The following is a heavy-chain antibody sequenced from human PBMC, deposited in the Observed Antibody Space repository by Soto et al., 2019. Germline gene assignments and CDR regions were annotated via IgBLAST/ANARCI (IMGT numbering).Heavy chain of an antibody. D-gene: IGHD3-10*01. CDR3: AKGRGGSGSLTPRVDF. CDR2: ISGGGDTT. V-gene: IGHV3-23*01. CDR1: GLTFNNYA. J-gene: IGHJ4*01. Sequence: EVQLLESGGGLVQPGGSLRLSCAASGLTFNNYAMTWVRQAPGKGLEWGSAISGGGDTTSYADSVKGRFTVSRDGSKNTLYLQMCSLRAEDTALYYCAKGRGGSGSLTPRVDFWGHGTLVTVSS.